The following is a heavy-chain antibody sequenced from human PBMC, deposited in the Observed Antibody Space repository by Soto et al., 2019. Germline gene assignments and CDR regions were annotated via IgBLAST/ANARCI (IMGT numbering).Heavy chain of an antibody. CDR3: PRGVVRGELLRGYYYYGLDV. CDR1: GGSFSGYY. V-gene: IGHV4-34*01. CDR2: INHSGST. J-gene: IGHJ6*04. D-gene: IGHD1-26*01. Sequence: SETLSLTCAVYGGSFSGYYWSWIRQPPGKGLEWNGEINHSGSTNYNPTPKTQVTISGDTSKNQISLKLSAVNAADTAVNYLPRGVVRGELLRGYYYYGLDVWGKGTTVTVSS.